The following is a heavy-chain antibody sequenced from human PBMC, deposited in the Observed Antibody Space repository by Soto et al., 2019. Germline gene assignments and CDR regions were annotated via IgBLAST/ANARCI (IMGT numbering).Heavy chain of an antibody. Sequence: EVQLVESGGGLVQPGGSLRLSCAASGFTFSSYEMNWVRQAPGKGLEWVSYISSSGSTIYYADSVKGRFTISRDNAKNSLYLQMNSLRAEDTAVYYCARNGYGYSSSWFDYWGQGTLVTVSS. CDR1: GFTFSSYE. CDR3: ARNGYGYSSSWFDY. CDR2: ISSSGSTI. V-gene: IGHV3-48*03. D-gene: IGHD6-13*01. J-gene: IGHJ4*02.